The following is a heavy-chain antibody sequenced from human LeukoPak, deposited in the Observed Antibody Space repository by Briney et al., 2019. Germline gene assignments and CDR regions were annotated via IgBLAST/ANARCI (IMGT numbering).Heavy chain of an antibody. CDR2: ISSSSSYI. V-gene: IGHV3-21*01. J-gene: IGHJ4*02. CDR3: ATTTIMVRGAIDY. CDR1: GFTFSSYS. D-gene: IGHD3-10*01. Sequence: PGGSLRLSCAASGFTFSSYSMNWVRQAPGKGLEWVSSISSSSSYIYYADSVKGRFTISRDNAKNSLYLQMNSLRAEDAAVYYCATTTIMVRGAIDYWGQGTLVTVSS.